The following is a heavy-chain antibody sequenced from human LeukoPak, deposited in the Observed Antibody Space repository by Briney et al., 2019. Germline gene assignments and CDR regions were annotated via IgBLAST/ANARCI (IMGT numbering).Heavy chain of an antibody. J-gene: IGHJ4*02. CDR3: ARLNIIGSSPVHHFDY. CDR2: IYYSGST. V-gene: IGHV4-59*08. Sequence: MASETLSLTCTVSGGSISGYYWSWIRQPPGKGLEYIAYIYYSGSTDYNPSLKSRVTISVDTSKNQFSLKLGSVTAADTAVYYCARLNIIGSSPVHHFDYWGQGTLVTVSS. D-gene: IGHD6-13*01. CDR1: GGSISGYY.